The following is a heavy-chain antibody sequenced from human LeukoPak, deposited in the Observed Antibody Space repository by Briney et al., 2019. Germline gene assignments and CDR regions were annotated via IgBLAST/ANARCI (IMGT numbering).Heavy chain of an antibody. CDR3: ARAYCGGDCYSGRAFDI. CDR2: IYHSGST. V-gene: IGHV4-4*02. CDR1: GGSMSSSNW. Sequence: PSETLSLTCDVSGGSMSSSNWWSWVRQPPGKGLEWIGEIYHSGSTNYNPSLKSRVTISVDKSKNQFSLKLSSVTAADTALYYCARAYCGGDCYSGRAFDIWGQGTMVTVSS. D-gene: IGHD2-21*02. J-gene: IGHJ3*02.